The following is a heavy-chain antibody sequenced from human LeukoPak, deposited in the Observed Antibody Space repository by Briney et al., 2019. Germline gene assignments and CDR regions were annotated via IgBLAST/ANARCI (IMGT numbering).Heavy chain of an antibody. Sequence: GGSLRLSCEASGFTFSSYAMSWVRQAPAKGLEWVSSITGGGGSTYHTDSVKGRFTISRDNSKNTLYLQMNSLRAEDTAVYYCARPEGRYYGSGSYPPHDYWGQGTLVTVSS. CDR2: ITGGGGST. J-gene: IGHJ4*02. CDR1: GFTFSSYA. D-gene: IGHD3-10*01. V-gene: IGHV3-23*01. CDR3: ARPEGRYYGSGSYPPHDY.